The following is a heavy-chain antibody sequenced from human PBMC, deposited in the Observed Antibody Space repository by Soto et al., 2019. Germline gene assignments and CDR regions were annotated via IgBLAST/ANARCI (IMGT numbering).Heavy chain of an antibody. CDR3: AREGEIQLWLQSLDY. V-gene: IGHV3-48*02. Sequence: GGSLRLSCAASGFTFSSYSMNWVRQAPGKGLEWVSYISSSSTIYYADSVKGRFTISRDNAKNSLYLQMNSLRDEDTAVYYCAREGEIQLWLQSLDYWGQGTLVTVSS. CDR2: ISSSSTI. D-gene: IGHD5-18*01. J-gene: IGHJ4*02. CDR1: GFTFSSYS.